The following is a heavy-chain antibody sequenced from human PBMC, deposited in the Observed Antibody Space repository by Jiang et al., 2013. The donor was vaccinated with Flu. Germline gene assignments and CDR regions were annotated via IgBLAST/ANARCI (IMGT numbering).Heavy chain of an antibody. J-gene: IGHJ4*02. CDR2: IYYSGST. Sequence: GGSISSSSYYWGWIRQPPGKGLEWIGSIYYSGSTYYNPPLKSRVTISLDTSNNQFSLKLSSVTAADTAVYYCARGVLEYYFDSWGQGPLVTVSS. CDR3: ARGVLEYYFDS. V-gene: IGHV4-39*07. CDR1: GGSISSSSYY.